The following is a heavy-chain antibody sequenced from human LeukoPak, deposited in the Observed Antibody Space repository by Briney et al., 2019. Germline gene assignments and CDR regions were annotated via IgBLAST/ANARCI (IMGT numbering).Heavy chain of an antibody. CDR3: AGRGEEWLPLDYYGMDV. CDR2: IYYSGST. J-gene: IGHJ6*02. CDR1: GGSISSSSYY. V-gene: IGHV4-61*05. D-gene: IGHD3-3*01. Sequence: PSETLSLTCTVSGGSISSSSYYWSWLRQPPGKGLEWIGYIYYSGSTNYNPSLKSRVTISVDTSKNQFSLKLSSVTAADTAVYYCAGRGEEWLPLDYYGMDVWGQGTTVTVSS.